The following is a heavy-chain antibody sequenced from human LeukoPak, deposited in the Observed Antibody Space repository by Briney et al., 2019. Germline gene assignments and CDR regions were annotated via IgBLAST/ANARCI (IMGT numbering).Heavy chain of an antibody. Sequence: PETLSLTCAVYGGSFSGYYWSWIRQPPGKGLEWIGEINHSGSTNYNPSLKSRVTISVDTSKNQFSLKLSSVTAADTAVYYCARGPGITMVRGVTWFDPWGQGILVTVSS. V-gene: IGHV4-34*01. D-gene: IGHD3-10*01. CDR3: ARGPGITMVRGVTWFDP. CDR2: INHSGST. J-gene: IGHJ5*02. CDR1: GGSFSGYY.